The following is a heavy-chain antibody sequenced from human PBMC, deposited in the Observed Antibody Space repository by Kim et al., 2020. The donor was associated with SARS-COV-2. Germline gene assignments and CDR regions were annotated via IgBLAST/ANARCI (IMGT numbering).Heavy chain of an antibody. CDR3: ARGSRWNWFDP. V-gene: IGHV1-69*01. CDR2: A. D-gene: IGHD2-15*01. J-gene: IGHJ5*02. Sequence: ANDAQKCEGRVTITADCSTSTAYMELSSLSSEDTAVYYCARGSRWNWFDPWGQGTLVTVSS.